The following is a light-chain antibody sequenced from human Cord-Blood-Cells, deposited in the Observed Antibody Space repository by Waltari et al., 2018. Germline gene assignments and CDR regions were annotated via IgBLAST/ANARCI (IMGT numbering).Light chain of an antibody. CDR1: SSAVGGYNY. V-gene: IGLV2-11*01. CDR2: DVS. J-gene: IGLJ3*02. Sequence: QSALTQPRSVSGSPGQSVTISCTGTSSAVGGYNYVSWYQQHPGKAPKLSIYDVSKRRSGVPDRCSGSKSGNTASLTISGLQAEDEADYYCCSYAGSYTLVFGGGTKLTVL. CDR3: CSYAGSYTLV.